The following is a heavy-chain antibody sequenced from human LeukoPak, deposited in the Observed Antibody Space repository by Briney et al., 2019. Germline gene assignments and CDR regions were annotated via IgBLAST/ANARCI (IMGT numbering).Heavy chain of an antibody. CDR3: ARDPPKIYDSSGYYLGRLDY. CDR1: GFTFSSYA. J-gene: IGHJ4*02. CDR2: ISYDGSNK. Sequence: PGGSLRLSCAASGFTFSSYAMHWVRQAPGKGLEWVAVISYDGSNKYYADSVKGRFTISRDNSKNTLYLQMNSLRAEDTAVYYCARDPPKIYDSSGYYLGRLDYWGQGTLVTVSS. V-gene: IGHV3-30*04. D-gene: IGHD3-22*01.